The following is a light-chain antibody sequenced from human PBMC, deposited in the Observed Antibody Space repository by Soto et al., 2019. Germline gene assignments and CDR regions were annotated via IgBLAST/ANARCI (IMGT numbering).Light chain of an antibody. J-gene: IGKJ1*01. Sequence: EIVMTQSPDTLSVSPGEGATLSCRVRQSIRSNLAWCQQRPGQAPRLLMYGASTRADGIPARFTGSGSGTEFTLTISSLQSEDFAVYYCQQYHIWPPWTSGQGTKVDIK. CDR2: GAS. V-gene: IGKV3-15*01. CDR3: QQYHIWPPWT. CDR1: QSIRSN.